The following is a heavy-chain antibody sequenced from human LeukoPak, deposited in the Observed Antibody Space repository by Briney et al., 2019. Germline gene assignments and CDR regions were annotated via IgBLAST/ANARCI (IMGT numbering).Heavy chain of an antibody. CDR3: ARDKGSGWYADY. J-gene: IGHJ4*02. D-gene: IGHD6-19*01. V-gene: IGHV1-69*06. CDR1: GYTFTSYD. CDR2: IIPIFGTA. Sequence: SVEVSCKASGYTFTSYDINWVRQAPGQGLEWMGGIIPIFGTANYAQKFQGRVTITADKSTSTAYMELSSLRSEDTAVYYCARDKGSGWYADYWGQGTLVTVSS.